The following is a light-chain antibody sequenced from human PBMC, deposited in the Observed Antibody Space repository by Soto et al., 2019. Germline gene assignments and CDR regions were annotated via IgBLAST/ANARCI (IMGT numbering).Light chain of an antibody. CDR2: GAS. V-gene: IGKV3-15*01. CDR3: QPSNKLPYT. Sequence: IVMTQSPATLSVSPGERATLSCRASQSVSSNLAWYQHKPGQAPRLLFSGASTRAAGIPARFSGGRSGTDSTLTISGLQSEDFAVYYCQPSNKLPYTFGQGTKLEIK. CDR1: QSVSSN. J-gene: IGKJ2*01.